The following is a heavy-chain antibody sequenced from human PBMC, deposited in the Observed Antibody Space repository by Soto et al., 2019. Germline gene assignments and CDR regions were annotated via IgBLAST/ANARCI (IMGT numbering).Heavy chain of an antibody. J-gene: IGHJ4*02. Sequence: EMQLVESGGGLVQPGGSMRLSCAASEFTFSSYSMNWVRQAPGKGLEWVSYISSSSSSIYYADSVKGRFTISRDNAKNSLYLQMNSLRDEDTAVYYCARDFEYWSGYYKGFDYWGQGTLVTVSS. V-gene: IGHV3-48*02. CDR2: ISSSSSSI. D-gene: IGHD3-3*01. CDR3: ARDFEYWSGYYKGFDY. CDR1: EFTFSSYS.